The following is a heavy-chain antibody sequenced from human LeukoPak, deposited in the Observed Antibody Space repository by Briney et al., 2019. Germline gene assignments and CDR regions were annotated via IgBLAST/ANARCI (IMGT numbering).Heavy chain of an antibody. Sequence: GSLRLSCAASGFTFSSYAMHWVRQAPGKGLEWVAVISYDGSNKYYADSVKGRFTISRDNSKNTLYLQMNSLRAEDTAVYYCARVPPYCSSTSCHFDYWGQGTLVTVSS. J-gene: IGHJ4*02. CDR3: ARVPPYCSSTSCHFDY. V-gene: IGHV3-30-3*01. CDR1: GFTFSSYA. CDR2: ISYDGSNK. D-gene: IGHD2-2*01.